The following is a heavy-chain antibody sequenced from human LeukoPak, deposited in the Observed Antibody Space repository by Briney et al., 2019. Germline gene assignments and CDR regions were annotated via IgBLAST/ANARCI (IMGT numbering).Heavy chain of an antibody. CDR2: IYYSGST. CDR1: GGSISSSSYY. Sequence: PSETLSLTCTVFGGSISSSSYYWGWIRQPPGKGLEWIGSIYYSGSTYYNPSLKSRVTISVDTSRNQFSLKLSSVTAADTAVYYCARERVVVPAAIDYWSQGTLVTVSS. CDR3: ARERVVVPAAIDY. D-gene: IGHD2-2*01. V-gene: IGHV4-39*07. J-gene: IGHJ4*02.